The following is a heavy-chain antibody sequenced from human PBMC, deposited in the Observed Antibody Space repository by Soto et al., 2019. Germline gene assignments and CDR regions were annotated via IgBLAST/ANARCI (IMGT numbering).Heavy chain of an antibody. CDR2: VYNSGST. CDR3: ARYRREAVAGYTLDN. J-gene: IGHJ4*02. CDR1: GGSISSNY. Sequence: SETLSLTCTVSGGSISSNYWTWIRQPPGKGLEWIGYVYNSGSTNYNPSLKSRVTISEDTSKSQFSLKVNSITAADTAVYYCARYRREAVAGYTLDNWGQGILVTVSS. V-gene: IGHV4-59*01. D-gene: IGHD6-13*01.